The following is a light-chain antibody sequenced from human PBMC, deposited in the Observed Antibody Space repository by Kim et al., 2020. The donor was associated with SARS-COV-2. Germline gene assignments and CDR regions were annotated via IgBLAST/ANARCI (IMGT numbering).Light chain of an antibody. V-gene: IGLV10-54*01. Sequence: QAGLTQPPSVSKGLRQTATLTCTGNSNNIGHEGAVWLQQHQGHPPKLLSYKNNNRPSGISERLSASRSGNTASLTITGLQPEDEADYYCSSWDKSLSAWVFGVGTNLTVL. CDR2: KNN. J-gene: IGLJ3*02. CDR1: SNNIGHEG. CDR3: SSWDKSLSAWV.